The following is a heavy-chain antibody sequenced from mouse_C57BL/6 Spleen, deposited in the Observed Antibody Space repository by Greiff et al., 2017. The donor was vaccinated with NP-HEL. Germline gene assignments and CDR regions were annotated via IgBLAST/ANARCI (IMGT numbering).Heavy chain of an antibody. J-gene: IGHJ4*01. CDR2: IYPSDSET. CDR1: GYTFTSYW. V-gene: IGHV1-61*01. CDR3: ASHDSYAMDY. Sequence: QVQLKQPGAELVRPGSSVKLSCKASGYTFTSYWMDWVKQRPGQGLEWIGNIYPSDSETHYNQKFKDKATLTVDKSSSTAYMQLSSLTSEDSAVYYCASHDSYAMDYWGQGTSVTVSS.